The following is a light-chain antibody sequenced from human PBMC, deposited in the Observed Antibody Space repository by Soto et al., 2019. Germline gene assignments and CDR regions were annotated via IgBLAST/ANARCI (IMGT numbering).Light chain of an antibody. CDR3: AAWDDSLSGVV. V-gene: IGLV1-47*01. CDR2: RNN. Sequence: QSVLTQPPSASGTPRQRVTISCSGSSSNIGSNYVFWYQHLPGTAPKLLIYRNNQRPSGVPDRFSGSKSGTSASLAISGLRSEDETDYYCAAWDDSLSGVVFGGGTKVTVL. CDR1: SSNIGSNY. J-gene: IGLJ2*01.